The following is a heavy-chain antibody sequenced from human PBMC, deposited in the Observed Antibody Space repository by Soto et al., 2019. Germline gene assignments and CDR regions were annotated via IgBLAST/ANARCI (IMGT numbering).Heavy chain of an antibody. D-gene: IGHD2-15*01. J-gene: IGHJ5*02. V-gene: IGHV4-31*03. Sequence: SETLSLTCTVSGCSISSGGYYWSWIRQHPGKGLEWIGYIYYSGSTYYNPSLKSRVTISVDTSKNQFSLKLSSVTAADTAVYYCARAGGSSNWFDPWGQGTLVTVSS. CDR1: GCSISSGGYY. CDR2: IYYSGST. CDR3: ARAGGSSNWFDP.